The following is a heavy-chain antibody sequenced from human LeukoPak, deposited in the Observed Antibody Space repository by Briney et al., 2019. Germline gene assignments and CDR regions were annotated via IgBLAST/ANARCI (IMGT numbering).Heavy chain of an antibody. CDR2: ISGSGSST. V-gene: IGHV3-23*01. CDR3: AKGPTYWYFDL. CDR1: AFTFSSYA. J-gene: IGHJ2*01. Sequence: PGRSLRLSCAASAFTFSSYAMTWVRQAPGKGLEWVSTISGSGSSTYYSDSVKGRFTISRDNSKNTLYLQMNSLRAEDTAVYFCAKGPTYWYFDLWGRGTLVTVSS.